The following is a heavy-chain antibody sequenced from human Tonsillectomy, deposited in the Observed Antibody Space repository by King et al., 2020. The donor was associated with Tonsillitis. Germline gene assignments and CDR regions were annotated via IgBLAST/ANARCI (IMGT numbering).Heavy chain of an antibody. V-gene: IGHV3-30*18. J-gene: IGHJ4*02. CDR3: AKVDDSRGWYYFDY. Sequence: VQLVESGGGVVQPGRSLRLSCAASGFTFSTYAMHWVRQAPGKGLEWVAVISDAGSNKDYADPVKGRFSISRDNSKNTLYLQMNSLRGEDTAVYYCAKVDDSRGWYYFDYWGQGTLVTVAS. D-gene: IGHD6-19*01. CDR1: GFTFSTYA. CDR2: ISDAGSNK.